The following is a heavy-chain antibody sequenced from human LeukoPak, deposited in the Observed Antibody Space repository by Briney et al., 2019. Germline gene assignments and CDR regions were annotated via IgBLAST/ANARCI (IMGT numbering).Heavy chain of an antibody. CDR1: GGSISSSSYY. Sequence: PSETLSLTCTVSGGSISSSSYYWGWIRQPPGKGLEWIGSIYYSGSTYYNPSLKSRVTISVDTSKNQFSLKLSSETAADTAVYYCARRPVGVYGMDVWGQGTTVTVSS. CDR3: ARRPVGVYGMDV. CDR2: IYYSGST. V-gene: IGHV4-39*01. J-gene: IGHJ6*02. D-gene: IGHD2-15*01.